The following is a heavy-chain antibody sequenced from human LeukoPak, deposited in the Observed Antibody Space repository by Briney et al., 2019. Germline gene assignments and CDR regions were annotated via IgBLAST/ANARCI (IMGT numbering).Heavy chain of an antibody. CDR1: GFTVEDYA. D-gene: IGHD3-9*01. CDR2: MSWNSGSI. Sequence: GGSLRLSCAASGFTVEDYAMHWVRQAAGEGLEWVSGMSWNSGSIGYADSVKGRFTISRDNAKNSLYQQMNSLRAEDAALYYCAKDAALRYFDWAYFDYWGQGTLVTVSS. J-gene: IGHJ4*02. CDR3: AKDAALRYFDWAYFDY. V-gene: IGHV3-9*01.